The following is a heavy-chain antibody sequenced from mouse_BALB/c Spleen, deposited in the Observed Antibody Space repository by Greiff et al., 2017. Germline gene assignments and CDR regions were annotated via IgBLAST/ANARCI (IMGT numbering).Heavy chain of an antibody. CDR2: ISSGGSYT. D-gene: IGHD1-1*01. CDR3: ARLRGFAY. J-gene: IGHJ3*01. V-gene: IGHV5-9-3*01. Sequence: DVQLVESGGGLVKPGGSLKLSCAASGFTFSSYAMSWVRQTPEKRLEWVATISSGGSYTYYPDSVKGRFTISRDNAKNTLYLQMSSLRSEDTAMYYCARLRGFAYWGQGTLVTVSA. CDR1: GFTFSSYA.